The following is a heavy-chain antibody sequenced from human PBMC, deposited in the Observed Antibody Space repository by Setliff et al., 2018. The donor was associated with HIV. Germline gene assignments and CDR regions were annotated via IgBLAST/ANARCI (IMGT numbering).Heavy chain of an antibody. CDR3: ARGKWEPRGYYYYMDV. D-gene: IGHD1-26*01. CDR2: IIPILGIA. CDR1: GGTFSSYA. J-gene: IGHJ6*03. Sequence: SVKVSCKASGGTFSSYAINWVRQAPGQGLEWMGGIIPILGIANYAQKFQGRVTITADKSTSTAYMELSSLRSEDTAVYYCARGKWEPRGYYYYMDVWGKGTTVTVSS. V-gene: IGHV1-69*10.